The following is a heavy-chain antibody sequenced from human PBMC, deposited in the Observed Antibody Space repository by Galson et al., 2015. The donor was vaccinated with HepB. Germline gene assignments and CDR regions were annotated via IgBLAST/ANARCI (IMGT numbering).Heavy chain of an antibody. D-gene: IGHD2-15*01. CDR3: ARQYCSGGSCSRRFDP. V-gene: IGHV4-39*01. CDR2: IYYSGST. Sequence: ETLSLTCTVSGGSISSSSYYWGWIRQPPGQGLEWIGSIYYSGSTYYNPSLKSRVTISVDTSKNQFSLKLSSVTAADTAVYYCARQYCSGGSCSRRFDPWGQGTLVTVSS. J-gene: IGHJ5*02. CDR1: GGSISSSSYY.